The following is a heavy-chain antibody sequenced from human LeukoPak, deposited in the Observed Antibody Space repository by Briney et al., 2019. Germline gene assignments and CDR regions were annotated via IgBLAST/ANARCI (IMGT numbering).Heavy chain of an antibody. CDR1: GFTFSSYG. CDR3: AKVKYSVGATGY. V-gene: IGHV3-30*18. Sequence: GGSLRLSCAASGFTFSSYGMHWVRQAPGKGLEWVAVISYDGSNKYYADSVKGRFTISRDNSKNTLYLQMNSLRAEDTAVYYCAKVKYSVGATGYWGQGTLVTVSS. J-gene: IGHJ4*02. D-gene: IGHD1-26*01. CDR2: ISYDGSNK.